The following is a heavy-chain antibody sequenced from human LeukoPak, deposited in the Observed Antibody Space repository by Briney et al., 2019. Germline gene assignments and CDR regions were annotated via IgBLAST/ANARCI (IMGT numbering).Heavy chain of an antibody. CDR2: IYSSGST. D-gene: IGHD1-26*01. V-gene: IGHV4-61*02. CDR3: ARERIVGATRGAGVYDAFDI. J-gene: IGHJ3*02. Sequence: PSETLSLTCTVSGGSISSGSYHWGWIRQPAGKGLEWIVRIYSSGSTNDNPSLKSRITMSVDTSKNQFSLKLSSVTAADTAVYYCARERIVGATRGAGVYDAFDIWGQGTMVTVSS. CDR1: GGSISSGSYH.